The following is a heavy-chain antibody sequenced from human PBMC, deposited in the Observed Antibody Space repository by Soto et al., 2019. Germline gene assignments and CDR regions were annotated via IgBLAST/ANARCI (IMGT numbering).Heavy chain of an antibody. CDR2: TYYRSKWYN. Sequence: PSQTLSLTCAISGDSVSSNSAAWNWIRQSPSRGLEWLGRTYYRSKWYNDYAVSVKSRITINPDTSKNQFSLQLNSVTPEDTAVYYCARALITPGIAAAGSFDPWGQGTLVTVSS. CDR3: ARALITPGIAAAGSFDP. CDR1: GDSVSSNSAA. V-gene: IGHV6-1*01. D-gene: IGHD6-13*01. J-gene: IGHJ5*02.